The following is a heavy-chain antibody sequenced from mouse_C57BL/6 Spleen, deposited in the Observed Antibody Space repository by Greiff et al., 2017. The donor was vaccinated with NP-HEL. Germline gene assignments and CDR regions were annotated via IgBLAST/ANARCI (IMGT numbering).Heavy chain of an antibody. Sequence: VQLQQPGAELVKPGASVKLSCKASGYTFTSYWMQWVKQRPGQGLEWIGEIDPSDSYTNYNQKFKGKATLTVDTSSSTAYMQLSSLTSEDSAVYYCARWVVARMDYWGQGTSVTVSS. D-gene: IGHD1-1*01. CDR1: GYTFTSYW. CDR3: ARWVVARMDY. V-gene: IGHV1-50*01. CDR2: IDPSDSYT. J-gene: IGHJ4*01.